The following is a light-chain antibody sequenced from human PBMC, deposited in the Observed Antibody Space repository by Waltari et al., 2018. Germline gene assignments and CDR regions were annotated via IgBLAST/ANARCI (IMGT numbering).Light chain of an antibody. CDR2: RHN. Sequence: QSVLTQPPSASGTPGQRVTISCSGRSSNIGNNHVYWYQQFLGPAPQLPTYRHNHRPSGVPDRFSGSKSGTSASLAISGLRSEDEAAYYCAAWDDSLTAYVFGTGTKVTVL. CDR1: SSNIGNNH. J-gene: IGLJ1*01. V-gene: IGLV1-47*01. CDR3: AAWDDSLTAYV.